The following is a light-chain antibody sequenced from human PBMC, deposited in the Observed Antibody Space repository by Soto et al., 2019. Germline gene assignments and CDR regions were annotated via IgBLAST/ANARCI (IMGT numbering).Light chain of an antibody. V-gene: IGLV2-11*01. Sequence: QSALTQPRSVSGSPGQSVTISCTGTSSDVGCYKFVSWYQQHPGKAPKFMIYEVSKRPSGVPARFSGSKSGNTAFLTISRLQAEDEADYYCCSFAGFYTSVFGTGTKLTVL. CDR2: EVS. J-gene: IGLJ1*01. CDR3: CSFAGFYTSV. CDR1: SSDVGCYKF.